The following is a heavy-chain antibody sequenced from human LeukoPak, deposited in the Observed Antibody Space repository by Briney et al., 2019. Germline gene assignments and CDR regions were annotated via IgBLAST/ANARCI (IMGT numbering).Heavy chain of an antibody. CDR2: ISGDGGST. CDR3: AKEARYGYYGMDV. CDR1: GFTFTSYW. J-gene: IGHJ6*02. V-gene: IGHV3-43*02. D-gene: IGHD5-18*01. Sequence: GGSLRVSCAASGFTFTSYWMHWVRQAPGKGLEWVSLISGDGGSTYYADSVKGRFTISRDDSKNSLYLQMNSLRTEDTALYYCAKEARYGYYGMDVWGQGTTVTVSS.